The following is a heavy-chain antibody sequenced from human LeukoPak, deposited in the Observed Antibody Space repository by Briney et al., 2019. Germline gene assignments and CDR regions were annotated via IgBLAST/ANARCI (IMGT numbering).Heavy chain of an antibody. CDR2: INPNSGGT. D-gene: IGHD1-26*01. J-gene: IGHJ6*03. Sequence: ASVKVSCKASGYTFTGYYMHWVRQAPGQGLEWMGWINPNSGGTNYAQNFQGRVTMTSDTSISTAYMELSRLKSDDTAVYYCATGVGATNMDVGGTGTTVTISS. CDR1: GYTFTGYY. CDR3: ATGVGATNMDV. V-gene: IGHV1-2*02.